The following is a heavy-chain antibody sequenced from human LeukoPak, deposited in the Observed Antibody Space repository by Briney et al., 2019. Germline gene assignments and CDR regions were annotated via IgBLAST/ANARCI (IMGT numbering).Heavy chain of an antibody. CDR1: GGSISSSNW. CDR3: ASRRYYYDSSGLGY. D-gene: IGHD3-22*01. V-gene: IGHV4-4*02. J-gene: IGHJ4*02. CDR2: IYHSGSA. Sequence: SETLSLTCAVSGGSISSSNWWSWVRQPPGKGLEWIGEIYHSGSANYNPSLKSRVTISVDKSKNQFSLKLSSVTAADTAVYYCASRRYYYDSSGLGYWGQGTLVTVSS.